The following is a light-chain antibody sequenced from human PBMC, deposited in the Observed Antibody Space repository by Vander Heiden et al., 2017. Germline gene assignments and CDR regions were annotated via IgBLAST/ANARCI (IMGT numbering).Light chain of an antibody. CDR2: DVS. CDR3: SSYTSNSTYV. V-gene: IGLV2-14*03. J-gene: IGLJ1*01. Sequence: QSALTQPASVSGSPGQSITISCTGTSSDVGGYNYVSWYQQHPGKAPKLMIYDVSNRPSGVSNRFSGSESGNTASLSISGLQAEDEADYYCSSYTSNSTYVFGTGTKVTVL. CDR1: SSDVGGYNY.